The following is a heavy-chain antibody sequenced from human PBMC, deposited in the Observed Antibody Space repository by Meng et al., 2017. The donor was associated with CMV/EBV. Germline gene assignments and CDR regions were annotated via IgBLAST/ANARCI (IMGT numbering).Heavy chain of an antibody. J-gene: IGHJ4*02. V-gene: IGHV3-15*01. CDR2: IKSKTDGGTT. D-gene: IGHD3-22*01. CDR1: W. CDR3: TTVYGGYYYDSSGYYLGFDY. Sequence: WMSGVRQAAGKGLEWVGRIKSKTDGGTTDYAAPVKGRFTISRDDSKNTLYLQMNSLKTEDTAVYYCTTVYGGYYYDSSGYYLGFDYWGQGTLVTVSS.